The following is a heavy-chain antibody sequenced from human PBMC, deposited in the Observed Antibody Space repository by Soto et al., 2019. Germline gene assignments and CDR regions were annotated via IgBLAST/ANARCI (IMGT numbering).Heavy chain of an antibody. Sequence: TVAAFKVSGFDWSLLSQPNVKGLEWIGYIYYSGSTNYNPSLKSRVTISVDTSKNQFSLKLSSVTAADTAVYYWARGQGITARYYNCFDPRGQLTMVTVSS. CDR3: ARGQGITARYYNCFDP. CDR1: AFKVSGFD. J-gene: IGHJ5*02. CDR2: IYYSGST. D-gene: IGHD6-6*01. V-gene: IGHV4-59*02.